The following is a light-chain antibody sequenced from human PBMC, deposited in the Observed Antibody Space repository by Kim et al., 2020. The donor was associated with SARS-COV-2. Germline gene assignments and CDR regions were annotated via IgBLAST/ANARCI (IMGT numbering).Light chain of an antibody. CDR3: QSYDSSLSGSV. Sequence: RVTISCRGGSTNIDAGSDVPWYQQLPGTAPKLLIYANVNRPSGVPDRFSGSRSGTSASLAITGLQAEDEADYYCQSYDSSLSGSVFGGGTQLTVL. J-gene: IGLJ3*02. V-gene: IGLV1-40*01. CDR2: ANV. CDR1: STNIDAGSD.